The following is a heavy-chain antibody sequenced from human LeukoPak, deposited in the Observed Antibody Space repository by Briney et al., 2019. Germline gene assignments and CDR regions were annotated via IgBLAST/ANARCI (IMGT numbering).Heavy chain of an antibody. CDR2: ISSDAKTV. CDR3: ARVGSRYGPPNS. Sequence: GGSLRLSCAASGFNFRFYIMNWARQAPGKGLEWISYISSDAKTVDYADSVKGRFTISRDNAKNSLYLQMNSLSADDTAVYYCARVGSRYGPPNSWGQGTLVTVSS. CDR1: GFNFRFYI. V-gene: IGHV3-48*01. D-gene: IGHD5-18*01. J-gene: IGHJ4*02.